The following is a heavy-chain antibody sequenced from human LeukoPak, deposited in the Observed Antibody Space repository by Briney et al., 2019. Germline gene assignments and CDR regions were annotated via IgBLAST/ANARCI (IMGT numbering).Heavy chain of an antibody. V-gene: IGHV5-51*01. CDR2: IYPGDSDT. CDR1: GYSFTSYW. CDR3: VRRGYGSGSPASVYMDV. J-gene: IGHJ6*03. Sequence: GESLKISCKGSGYSFTSYWIGWVRQMPGKGLEWMGIIYPGDSDTRYSPSFQGQVTISADKSISTAYLQWSSLKASDTAMYYCVRRGYGSGSPASVYMDVWGKGTTVTVSS. D-gene: IGHD3-10*01.